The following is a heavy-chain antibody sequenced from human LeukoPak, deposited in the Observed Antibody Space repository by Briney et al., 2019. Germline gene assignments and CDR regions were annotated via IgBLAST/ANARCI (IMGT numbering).Heavy chain of an antibody. CDR2: ISGSGGST. CDR3: AKGPVEWLRFDPKRPYYFDY. Sequence: PGGSLRLSCAASGFTFSSYAMSWVRQAPGKGLEWVSAISGSGGSTYYADSVKGRFTISRDNSKNTLYLQMNSLRAEDTAVYYCAKGPVEWLRFDPKRPYYFDYWGQGTLVTVSS. V-gene: IGHV3-23*01. D-gene: IGHD5-12*01. J-gene: IGHJ4*02. CDR1: GFTFSSYA.